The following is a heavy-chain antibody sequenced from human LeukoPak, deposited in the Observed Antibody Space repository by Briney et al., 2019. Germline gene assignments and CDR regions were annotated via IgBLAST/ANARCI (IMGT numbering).Heavy chain of an antibody. Sequence: SETLSLTCTVSGGSISSYYWSWIRQPPGKGLEWIGYIYYSGSTNYNPSLKSRVTISVDTSKNQFSLKLSSVTAADTAVYYCAREHCGGGSCYSGWFDPWGQGALVTVSS. J-gene: IGHJ5*02. CDR2: IYYSGST. V-gene: IGHV4-59*01. CDR3: AREHCGGGSCYSGWFDP. CDR1: GGSISSYY. D-gene: IGHD2-15*01.